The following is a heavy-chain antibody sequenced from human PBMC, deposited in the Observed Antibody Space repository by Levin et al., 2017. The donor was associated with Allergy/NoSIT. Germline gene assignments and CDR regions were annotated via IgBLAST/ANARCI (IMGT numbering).Heavy chain of an antibody. CDR1: GGSISSYY. D-gene: IGHD3-3*01. V-gene: IGHV4-59*01. J-gene: IGHJ4*02. CDR2: IYYSGST. Sequence: SETLSLTCTVSGGSISSYYWSWIRQPPGKGLEWIGYIYYSGSTNYNPSLKSRVTISVDTSKNQFSLKLSSVTAADTAVYYCARVDRYEWLSNNYYFDYWGQGTLVTVSS. CDR3: ARVDRYEWLSNNYYFDY.